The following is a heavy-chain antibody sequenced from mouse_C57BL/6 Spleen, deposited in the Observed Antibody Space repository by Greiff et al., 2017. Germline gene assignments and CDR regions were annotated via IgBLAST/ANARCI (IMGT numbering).Heavy chain of an antibody. J-gene: IGHJ4*01. CDR3: AGEITTVVAEGYAMDY. D-gene: IGHD1-1*01. CDR2: IRLKSDNYAT. V-gene: IGHV6-3*01. CDR1: GFTFSNYW. Sequence: EVHLVESGGGLVQPGGSMKLSCVASGFTFSNYWMNWVRQSPEKGLEWVAQIRLKSDNYATHYAESVKGRFTISRDDSTSGVYLQMNNLRAEDTGIYYCAGEITTVVAEGYAMDYWGQGTSVTVSS.